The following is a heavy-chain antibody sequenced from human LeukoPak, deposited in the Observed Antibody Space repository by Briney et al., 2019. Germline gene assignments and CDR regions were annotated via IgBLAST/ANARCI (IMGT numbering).Heavy chain of an antibody. V-gene: IGHV4-39*01. J-gene: IGHJ4*02. CDR2: IYYSGST. Sequence: SETLSLTCTVSGGSISSSSYYWGWIRQPPGKGLEWIGSIYYSGSTYYNPSLKSRVTISVDTSKNQFSLKLSSVTAADTAVYYCARTRYYYNSRSYGAPYYFDYWGQGTLVTVSS. D-gene: IGHD3-10*01. CDR1: GGSISSSSYY. CDR3: ARTRYYYNSRSYGAPYYFDY.